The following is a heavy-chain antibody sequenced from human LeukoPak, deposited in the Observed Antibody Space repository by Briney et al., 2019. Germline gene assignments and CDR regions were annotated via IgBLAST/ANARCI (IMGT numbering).Heavy chain of an antibody. CDR3: ARRVWGGIAAAGYYYYYYMDV. D-gene: IGHD6-13*01. CDR2: IYYSGSS. CDR1: GGSINNGGYY. J-gene: IGHJ6*03. V-gene: IGHV4-31*03. Sequence: SETLSLTCTVSGGSINNGGYYWSWIRQHPGKGLEWIGYIYYSGSSYYNPSLRSRVTISVDTSKNQFSLKLSSVTAADTAVYYCARRVWGGIAAAGYYYYYYMDVWGKGTTVTVSS.